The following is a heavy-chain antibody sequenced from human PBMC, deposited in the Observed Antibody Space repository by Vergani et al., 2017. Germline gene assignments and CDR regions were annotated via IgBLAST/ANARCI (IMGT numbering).Heavy chain of an antibody. CDR3: ASVQLGSGPELDAFDI. CDR2: ISSSSSTI. J-gene: IGHJ3*02. CDR1: GFTFSSYS. Sequence: EVQLVESGGGLVQPGGSLRLSCAASGFTFSSYSMNWVRQAPGKGLEWVSYISSSSSTIYYADSVKGRFTISRDNAKNSLYLQMNSLRAEDTAVYYCASVQLGSGPELDAFDIWGQGTMVTVSS. D-gene: IGHD1-1*01. V-gene: IGHV3-48*04.